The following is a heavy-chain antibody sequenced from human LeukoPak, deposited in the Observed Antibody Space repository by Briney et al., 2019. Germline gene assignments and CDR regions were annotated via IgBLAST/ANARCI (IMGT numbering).Heavy chain of an antibody. V-gene: IGHV1-2*02. CDR2: INPNSGGT. J-gene: IGHJ3*02. CDR1: GYTFTGYY. Sequence: ASVKVSCKASGYTFTGYYMHWVRQAPGQGLEWMGWINPNSGGTNYAQKFQGRVTMTRDTSISTAYMELRRLGSDDTAVYYCARDTPRMVVVPAADDAFDIWGQGTMVTVSS. D-gene: IGHD2-2*01. CDR3: ARDTPRMVVVPAADDAFDI.